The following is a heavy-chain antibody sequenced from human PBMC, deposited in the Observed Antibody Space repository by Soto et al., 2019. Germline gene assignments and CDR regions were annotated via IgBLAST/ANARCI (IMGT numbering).Heavy chain of an antibody. CDR1: GGSISSYY. CDR3: ARGRIVATYAFDI. D-gene: IGHD5-12*01. J-gene: IGHJ3*02. CDR2: IYYSGST. Sequence: SETLSLTCTVSGGSISSYYWSWIRQPPGKGLEWIGYIYYSGSTNYNPSLKSRVTISVDTSKNQFSLKLSSVTAADTAVYYCARGRIVATYAFDIWGQGTMVTVSS. V-gene: IGHV4-59*01.